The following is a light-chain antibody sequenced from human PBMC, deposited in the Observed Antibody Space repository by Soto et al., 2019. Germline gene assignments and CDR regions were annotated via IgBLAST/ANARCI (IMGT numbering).Light chain of an antibody. J-gene: IGKJ1*01. Sequence: DIQLTQSPSFLSASVGDRVTITCRASQGISSYLAWYQQEPGKAPKLLLYAASTLQSGVPSRFSGSGSAREFTLTISSLQPEDFATYCCKQLKSYPWTFGQGTKVELK. CDR2: AAS. V-gene: IGKV1-9*01. CDR3: KQLKSYPWT. CDR1: QGISSY.